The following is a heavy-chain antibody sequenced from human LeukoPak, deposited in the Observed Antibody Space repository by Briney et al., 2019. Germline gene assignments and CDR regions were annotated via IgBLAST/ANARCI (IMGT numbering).Heavy chain of an antibody. J-gene: IGHJ4*02. Sequence: GGSLRLSCAASGFTFSSYGMNWVRQAPGKGLECVSYISNSGSTMYYADSVRGRFTISRDNAKNSLYLQMNSLRAEDTAVYYCARNFASWGQGTLVTVSS. CDR2: ISNSGSTM. CDR3: ARNFAS. V-gene: IGHV3-48*03. CDR1: GFTFSSYG.